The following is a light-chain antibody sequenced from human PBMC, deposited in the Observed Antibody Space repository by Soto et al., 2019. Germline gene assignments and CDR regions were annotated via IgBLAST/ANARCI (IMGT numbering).Light chain of an antibody. V-gene: IGLV6-57*02. CDR2: EDN. CDR1: SGSIASNY. Sequence: NFMLTQPHSVSESPGKTITISCTGSSGSIASNYVQWYQQRPGSAPTTVIYEDNQRPSGVPDRFSGSIDSSSNSASLTISGLQTEDEADYYCSSYTDSNSFYVFGSGTKLTVL. CDR3: SSYTDSNSFYV. J-gene: IGLJ1*01.